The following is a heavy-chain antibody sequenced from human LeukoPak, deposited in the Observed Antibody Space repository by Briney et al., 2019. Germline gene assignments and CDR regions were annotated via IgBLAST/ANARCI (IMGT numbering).Heavy chain of an antibody. V-gene: IGHV3-7*01. Sequence: RGSLRLSCAASGFIFSDYGMHWVRQAPGKGLEWVANINEDGSVKHHVESVKGRFTISRDNAKNSVYLQMNSLRAEDTAIYYCATSDDSSGSDWGQGTLVTVSS. D-gene: IGHD3-22*01. CDR2: INEDGSVK. J-gene: IGHJ1*01. CDR1: GFIFSDYG. CDR3: ATSDDSSGSD.